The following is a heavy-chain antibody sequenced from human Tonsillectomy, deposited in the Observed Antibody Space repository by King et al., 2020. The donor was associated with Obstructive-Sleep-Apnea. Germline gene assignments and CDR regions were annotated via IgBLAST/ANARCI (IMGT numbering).Heavy chain of an antibody. D-gene: IGHD3-22*01. CDR3: ARGAGYSFFDY. CDR2: IYYSGST. J-gene: IGHJ4*02. CDR1: GGSISSYY. Sequence: VQLQESGPGLVKPSETLSLTCTVSGGSISSYYWSWLRPPPGKGLEWIGYIYYSGSTNYNPSLKSRVTISVDTSKNQFSLKLSSVTAADTTVYYCARGAGYSFFDYWGQGTLVTVSS. V-gene: IGHV4-59*01.